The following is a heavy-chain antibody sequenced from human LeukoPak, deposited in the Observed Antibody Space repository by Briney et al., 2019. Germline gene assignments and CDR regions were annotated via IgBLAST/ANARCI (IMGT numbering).Heavy chain of an antibody. CDR3: AREAYSGYDSFWNDPNYGMDV. CDR1: GGSISSYY. Sequence: SETLSPTCTVSGGSISSYYWSWIRQPPGKGLEWIGYIYYSGSTNYNPSLKSRVTISVDTSKNQFSLKLSSVTAADTAVYYCAREAYSGYDSFWNDPNYGMDVWGQGTTVTVSS. D-gene: IGHD5-12*01. CDR2: IYYSGST. V-gene: IGHV4-59*01. J-gene: IGHJ6*02.